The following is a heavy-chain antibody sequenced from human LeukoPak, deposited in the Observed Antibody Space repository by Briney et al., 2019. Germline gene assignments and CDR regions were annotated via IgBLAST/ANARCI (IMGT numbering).Heavy chain of an antibody. CDR2: VGHSGSA. V-gene: IGHV4-34*01. CDR1: GGSFSAFF. D-gene: IGHD3-22*01. Sequence: SETLSLTCAVSGGSFSAFFWRWIRQPPGKGLEWIGDVGHSGSADYNPTLKSRVTVSADPSKTQFSLKLTSVTAADTAVYYCATRGDYSDTSGNSYDALDIWGQGTMVTVSS. CDR3: ATRGDYSDTSGNSYDALDI. J-gene: IGHJ3*02.